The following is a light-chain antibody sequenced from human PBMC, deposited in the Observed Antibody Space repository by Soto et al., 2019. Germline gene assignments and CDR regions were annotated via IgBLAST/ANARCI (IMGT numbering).Light chain of an antibody. J-gene: IGKJ1*01. CDR2: GAS. Sequence: EIVMTQSPATLSVSPGERATLSCRASQSVSSNLAWYQQKPAQAPRLLIYGASTRATGIPARFSGSGSGTEFNHTISRLQSEDFAIYYCQQYNDWPPTWTFGQGTKVEIK. CDR3: QQYNDWPPTWT. V-gene: IGKV3-15*01. CDR1: QSVSSN.